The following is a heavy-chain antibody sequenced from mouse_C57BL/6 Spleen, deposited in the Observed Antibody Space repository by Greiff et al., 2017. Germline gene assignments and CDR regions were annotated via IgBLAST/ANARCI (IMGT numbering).Heavy chain of an antibody. J-gene: IGHJ2*01. V-gene: IGHV5-6*01. CDR2: ISSGGSYT. Sequence: EVQLQQSGGDLVKPGGSLKLSCAASGFTFSSYGMSWVRQTPDKRLEWVATISSGGSYTYYPDSVKGRFTISRDNAKNTLYLQMSSLKSEDTAMYYCARQYSLYFDYWGQGTTLTVSS. CDR3: ARQYSLYFDY. CDR1: GFTFSSYG.